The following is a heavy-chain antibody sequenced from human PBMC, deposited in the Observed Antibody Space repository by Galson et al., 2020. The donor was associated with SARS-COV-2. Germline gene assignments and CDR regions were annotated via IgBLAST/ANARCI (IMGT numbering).Heavy chain of an antibody. CDR2: ISYDGSNK. CDR3: AKGSRIDYDSSGYYYPPYYYYGMDV. J-gene: IGHJ6*02. Sequence: GESLKISCAASGFTFSSYGMHWVRQAPGKGLEWVAVISYDGSNKYYADSVKGRFTISRDNSKNTLYLQMNSLRAEDTAVYYCAKGSRIDYDSSGYYYPPYYYYGMDVWGQGTTVTVSS. V-gene: IGHV3-30*18. CDR1: GFTFSSYG. D-gene: IGHD3-22*01.